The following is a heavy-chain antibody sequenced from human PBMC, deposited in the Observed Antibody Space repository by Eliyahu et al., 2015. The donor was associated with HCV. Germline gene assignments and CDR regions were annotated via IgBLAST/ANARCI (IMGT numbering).Heavy chain of an antibody. D-gene: IGHD2-21*01. CDR3: VRQNSLWSSFDI. CDR1: GYIFRSHW. V-gene: IGHV5-51*01. J-gene: IGHJ3*02. Sequence: EEQLVQSGAEVKKPGESLKISCKGSGYIFRSHWIGWVRQVPGKGLEWMGXIYPGXSDTRYXSSFHGQVTISADTSTSXAFLHWRSLRASDTAMYYCVRQNSLWSSFDIWGRGTVVTVSS. CDR2: IYPGXSDT.